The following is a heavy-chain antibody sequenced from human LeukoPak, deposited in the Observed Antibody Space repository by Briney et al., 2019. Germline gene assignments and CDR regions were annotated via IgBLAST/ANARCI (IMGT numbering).Heavy chain of an antibody. CDR3: ARTMDYDFWSGYYRPEYFQH. J-gene: IGHJ1*01. CDR1: GYTFTGYY. Sequence: ASVKVSCKASGYTFTGYYMHWVRQAPGQGLEWMGWINPNSGGTNYAQKFQGRVTMTRDMSISAAYMELSRLRSDDTAVYYCARTMDYDFWSGYYRPEYFQHWGQGALVTVSS. V-gene: IGHV1-2*02. CDR2: INPNSGGT. D-gene: IGHD3-3*01.